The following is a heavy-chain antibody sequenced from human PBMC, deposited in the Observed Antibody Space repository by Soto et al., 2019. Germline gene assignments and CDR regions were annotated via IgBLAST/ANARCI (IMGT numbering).Heavy chain of an antibody. J-gene: IGHJ5*02. CDR3: AREGYGSGSRTRVIGHNWFDP. V-gene: IGHV1-3*01. CDR2: INAGNGNT. D-gene: IGHD3-10*01. CDR1: GYTFTSYA. Sequence: ASVKVSCKASGYTFTSYAMHWVRQAPGQRLEWMGWINAGNGNTKYSQKFQGRVTITRDTSASTAYMELSSLRSEDTAVYYCAREGYGSGSRTRVIGHNWFDPWGQGTLVTVS.